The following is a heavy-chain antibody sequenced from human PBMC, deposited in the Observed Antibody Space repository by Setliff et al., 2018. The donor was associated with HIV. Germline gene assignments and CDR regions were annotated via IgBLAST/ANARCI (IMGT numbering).Heavy chain of an antibody. CDR2: ISSSSSFI. D-gene: IGHD1-26*01. V-gene: IGHV3-21*01. J-gene: IGHJ4*02. CDR1: GFTFSSYS. Sequence: GGSLRLSCAASGFTFSSYSMNWVRQAPGKGLEWVSSISSSSSFIYYTDSGKGRFTISRDNAKNSLYMQMNSLRAEDTAVYYCARDFAEGALGGQGTLVTVSS. CDR3: ARDFAEGAL.